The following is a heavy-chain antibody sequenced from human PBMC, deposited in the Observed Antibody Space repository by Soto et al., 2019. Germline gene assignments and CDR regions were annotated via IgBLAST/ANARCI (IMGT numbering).Heavy chain of an antibody. V-gene: IGHV4-34*01. D-gene: IGHD4-17*01. CDR2: INHSGST. Sequence: QVQLQQWGAGLLKPSETLSLTCAVYGGSFSGYYWSWIRQPPGKGLEWIGEINHSGSTNYNPSLKGRVTISVDTSKNQFSLKLSSVTAADTAVYYCATSGNYYGDYGAFDIWGQGTMVTVSS. CDR3: ATSGNYYGDYGAFDI. CDR1: GGSFSGYY. J-gene: IGHJ3*02.